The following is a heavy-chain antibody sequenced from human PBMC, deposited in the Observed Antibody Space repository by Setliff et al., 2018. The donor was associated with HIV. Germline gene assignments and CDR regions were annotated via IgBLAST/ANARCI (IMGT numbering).Heavy chain of an antibody. J-gene: IGHJ6*03. Sequence: PGGSLRLSCAASGFTFSTYCMNWVRQAPGKGLEWVSVIYSGASSTYYADSVKGRFTISRDNSKNTLYLQMNSLRAEDTAVYYCAKTSSIVATGPLNYYYYMDVWGKRTTVTVSS. D-gene: IGHD6-13*01. CDR2: IYSGASST. V-gene: IGHV3-23*03. CDR3: AKTSSIVATGPLNYYYYMDV. CDR1: GFTFSTYC.